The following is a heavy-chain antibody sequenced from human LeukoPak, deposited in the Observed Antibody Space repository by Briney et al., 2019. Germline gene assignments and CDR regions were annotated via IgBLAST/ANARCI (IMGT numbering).Heavy chain of an antibody. V-gene: IGHV3-30*02. Sequence: PGGSLRLSCAASGFTFSSYGMHWVRHAPGKGMEWVAFIRYDGSNKYYADSVKGRFTISRDNSKNTLYLQMNSLRAEDTAVYYCAKGHTDCGGDCPLFDYWGQGTLVTVSS. CDR1: GFTFSSYG. CDR2: IRYDGSNK. J-gene: IGHJ4*02. D-gene: IGHD2-21*01. CDR3: AKGHTDCGGDCPLFDY.